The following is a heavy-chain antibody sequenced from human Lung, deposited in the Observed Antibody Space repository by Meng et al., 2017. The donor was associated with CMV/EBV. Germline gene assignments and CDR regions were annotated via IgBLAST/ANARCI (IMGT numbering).Heavy chain of an antibody. J-gene: IGHJ2*01. CDR2: IYSGGST. CDR3: ARCIAARRNWYFDL. D-gene: IGHD6-6*01. CDR1: GFTVSSNY. V-gene: IGHV3-53*01. Sequence: CAASGFTVSSNYMSWVRQGPGKGLEWVSVIYSGGSTYYADSVKGRFTISRDNSKNTLYLQMNSLRAEDTAVYYCARCIAARRNWYFDLWGRGTLVTVSS.